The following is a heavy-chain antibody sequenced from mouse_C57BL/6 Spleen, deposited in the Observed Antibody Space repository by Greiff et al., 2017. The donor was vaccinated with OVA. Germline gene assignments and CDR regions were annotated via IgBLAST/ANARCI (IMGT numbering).Heavy chain of an antibody. J-gene: IGHJ1*03. Sequence: EVHLVESGGGLVKPGGSLKLSCAASGFTFSDYGMHWVRQAPEKGLEWVAYISSGSSTIYYADTVKGRFTISRDNAKNTLFLQMTSLRSEDTAMYYCARDYASIYWYFDVWGTGTTVTVSS. D-gene: IGHD1-1*01. CDR2: ISSGSSTI. CDR1: GFTFSDYG. CDR3: ARDYASIYWYFDV. V-gene: IGHV5-17*01.